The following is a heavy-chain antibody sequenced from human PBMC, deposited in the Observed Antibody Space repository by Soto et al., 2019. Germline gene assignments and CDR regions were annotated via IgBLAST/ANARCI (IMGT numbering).Heavy chain of an antibody. CDR2: ISAYNGNT. V-gene: IGHV1-18*01. J-gene: IGHJ4*02. CDR1: GYTFTSYG. CDR3: ARDRLGYCSGGSCYSGY. Sequence: QVQLVQPGAEVKKPGASVKVSCKASGYTFTSYGISWVRQAPGQGLEWMGWISAYNGNTNYAQKLQGRVTMTTDTSTSTAYMELRSLRSDDTAVYYCARDRLGYCSGGSCYSGYWGQGTLVTVSS. D-gene: IGHD2-15*01.